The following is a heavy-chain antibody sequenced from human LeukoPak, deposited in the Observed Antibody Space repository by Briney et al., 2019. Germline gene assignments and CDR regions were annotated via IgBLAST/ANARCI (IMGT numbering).Heavy chain of an antibody. CDR3: ARDRLRVRAFDY. V-gene: IGHV6-1*01. CDR2: TYYRSKLYN. J-gene: IGHJ4*02. Sequence: SQTLSLTCAISGDSVSSNSAAWNWLRQSPSRGLEWLGRTYYRSKLYNDYAVAVKSLITINPDTSKNQFSLQLNSVTPEDTAVYYCARDRLRVRAFDYWGQGTLVTVSS. D-gene: IGHD3-10*01. CDR1: GDSVSSNSAA.